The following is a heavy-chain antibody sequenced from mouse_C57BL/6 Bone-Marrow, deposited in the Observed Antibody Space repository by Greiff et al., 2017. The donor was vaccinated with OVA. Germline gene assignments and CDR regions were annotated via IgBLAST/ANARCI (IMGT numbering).Heavy chain of an antibody. D-gene: IGHD3-1*01. CDR3: SRDARATCTFAY. CDR1: GFTFSDYY. J-gene: IGHJ3*01. CDR2: SRNKDNDYTT. Sequence: EVKLVESGGGLVQSGRSLRLSCATSGFTFSDYYMEWVRQAPGKGLEWIAASRNKDNDYTTEYSASVKGLFIVSRDTSQSILYLQMNALRAYDTSIYYCSRDARATCTFAYWGQWTLVTVSA. V-gene: IGHV7-1*01.